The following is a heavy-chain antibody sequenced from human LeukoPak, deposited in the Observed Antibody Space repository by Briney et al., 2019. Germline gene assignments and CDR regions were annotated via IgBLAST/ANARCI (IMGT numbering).Heavy chain of an antibody. D-gene: IGHD6-6*01. Sequence: GGSLRLSCAASGFTFDDYAMHWVRQAPGKGLEWVSGISWNSGSIGYADSVKGRFTISRDNAKNSLYLQMNSLRAEDTALYYCAKGRRSSSRSFDYWGQGTLVTVSS. CDR1: GFTFDDYA. CDR3: AKGRRSSSRSFDY. J-gene: IGHJ4*02. V-gene: IGHV3-9*01. CDR2: ISWNSGSI.